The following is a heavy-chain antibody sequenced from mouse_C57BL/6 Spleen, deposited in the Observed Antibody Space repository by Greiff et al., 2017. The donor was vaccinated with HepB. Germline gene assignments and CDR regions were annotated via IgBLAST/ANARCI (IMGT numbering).Heavy chain of an antibody. J-gene: IGHJ2*01. CDR3: ARDYYGSSPYFDY. V-gene: IGHV1-42*01. CDR2: INPSTGGT. CDR1: GYSFTGYY. Sequence: EVQLQQSGPELVKPGASVKISCKASGYSFTGYYMNWVKQSPEKSLEWIGEINPSTGGTTYNQKFKAKATLTVDKSSSTAYMQLKSLTSEDSAVYYCARDYYGSSPYFDYWGQGTTLTVSS. D-gene: IGHD1-1*01.